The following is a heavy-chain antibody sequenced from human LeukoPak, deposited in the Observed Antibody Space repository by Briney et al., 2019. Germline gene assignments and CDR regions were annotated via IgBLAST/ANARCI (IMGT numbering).Heavy chain of an antibody. CDR3: TTAYYYDSSGSTY. Sequence: GGSLRLSCAASGFTFSIYGMSWVRQAPGKGLEWVGRIKSKTDGRTTDYAAPVKGRFTISRDDSKNTLYLQMNSLKTEDTAVYYCTTAYYYDSSGSTYWGQGTLVTVSS. J-gene: IGHJ4*02. V-gene: IGHV3-15*01. CDR2: IKSKTDGRTT. CDR1: GFTFSIYG. D-gene: IGHD3-22*01.